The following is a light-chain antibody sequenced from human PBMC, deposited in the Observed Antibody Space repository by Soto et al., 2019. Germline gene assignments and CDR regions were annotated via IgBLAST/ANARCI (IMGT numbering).Light chain of an antibody. Sequence: DIQMTQSPSTLSASVGDRVTITCRASQSISIWLAWYQQKPGRAPNLLIYKASTLKSGVPSRFSGSGSGTEFTLTISSLQPDDFATYYCQQYNSYSITFGQGTRLEIK. CDR2: KAS. J-gene: IGKJ5*01. CDR3: QQYNSYSIT. CDR1: QSISIW. V-gene: IGKV1-5*03.